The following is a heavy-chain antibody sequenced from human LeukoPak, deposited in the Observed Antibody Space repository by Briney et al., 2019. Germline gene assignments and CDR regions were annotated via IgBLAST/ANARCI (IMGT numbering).Heavy chain of an antibody. Sequence: GGSLRLSCAASGFTFSNYAINWVRQAPGKGLEWVSSISSSSSYIYYADSVKGRFTISRDNAKNSLYLQMNSLRAEDTAVYYCARDTPSTGENAFDIWGQGTMVTVSS. D-gene: IGHD4-17*01. CDR1: GFTFSNYA. J-gene: IGHJ3*02. V-gene: IGHV3-21*01. CDR3: ARDTPSTGENAFDI. CDR2: ISSSSSYI.